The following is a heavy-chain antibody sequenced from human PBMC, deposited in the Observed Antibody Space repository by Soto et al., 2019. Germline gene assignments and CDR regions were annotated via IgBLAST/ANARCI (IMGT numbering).Heavy chain of an antibody. CDR3: ARGDFDSSANYYAGWFDP. J-gene: IGHJ5*02. CDR1: GYTFTGYY. D-gene: IGHD3-22*01. V-gene: IGHV1-2*02. Sequence: CKASGYTFTGYYMHWLRQAPGQGLEWMGWINPNSGGTKYAQKFQGRVTMTNDTSISTAYMELSRLGSDDTAVYYCARGDFDSSANYYAGWFDPWGQGTLVTVSS. CDR2: INPNSGGT.